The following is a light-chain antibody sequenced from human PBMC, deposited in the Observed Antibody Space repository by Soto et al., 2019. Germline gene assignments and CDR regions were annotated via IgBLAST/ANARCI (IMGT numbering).Light chain of an antibody. Sequence: EVVLTQSPSTLSLSPGERATLSCRASQSVSSYLAWYQQRPGQAPRLLIYDASNRATGIPARFSGSGSGTDFTLTISSLEPEDFAFYYCQQRSDWPYNFGQGTKLEIK. J-gene: IGKJ2*01. CDR2: DAS. V-gene: IGKV3-11*01. CDR3: QQRSDWPYN. CDR1: QSVSSY.